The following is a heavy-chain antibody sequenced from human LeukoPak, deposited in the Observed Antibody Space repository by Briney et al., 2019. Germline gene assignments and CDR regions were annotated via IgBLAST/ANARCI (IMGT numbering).Heavy chain of an antibody. J-gene: IGHJ4*02. Sequence: GGSLRLSCAASGFTFSSYGMSWVRQAPGKGLEWVSAISGSGGSTYYADSVKGRFTISRDNSKGTVYLQMNSLRAEDTAVYYCARDLIPGIAAAGTFDYWGQGTLVTVSS. D-gene: IGHD6-13*01. CDR1: GFTFSSYG. CDR2: ISGSGGST. CDR3: ARDLIPGIAAAGTFDY. V-gene: IGHV3-23*01.